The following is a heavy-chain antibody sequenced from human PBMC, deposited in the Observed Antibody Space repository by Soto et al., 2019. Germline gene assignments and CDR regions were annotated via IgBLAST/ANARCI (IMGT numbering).Heavy chain of an antibody. D-gene: IGHD3-10*01. J-gene: IGHJ6*02. Sequence: PSETLSLTCTVSGGSISSSRYYWSWIRQPPGKGLEWIGSIYYSGSTYYNPSLKSRVTISVDTSKNQFSLKLSSVTAADTAVYYCARLRDYYGSGSYTMHRRRYGMDVWGQGTTVT. V-gene: IGHV4-39*01. CDR1: GGSISSSRYY. CDR2: IYYSGST. CDR3: ARLRDYYGSGSYTMHRRRYGMDV.